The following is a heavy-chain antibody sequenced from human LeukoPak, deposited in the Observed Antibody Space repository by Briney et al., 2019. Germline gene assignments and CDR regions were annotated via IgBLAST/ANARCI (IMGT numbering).Heavy chain of an antibody. V-gene: IGHV4-59*01. D-gene: IGHD6-13*01. Sequence: SETLSLTCTVSGGSINRYYWTWIRQPPGKGLEWIGYIYYSGSTNYNPSLKNRVTISVDTSKNQFSLKLSSVTAADTAVYYCARVSSSSWFAPCDYWGLGTLVTVSS. CDR2: IYYSGST. CDR1: GGSINRYY. J-gene: IGHJ4*02. CDR3: ARVSSSSWFAPCDY.